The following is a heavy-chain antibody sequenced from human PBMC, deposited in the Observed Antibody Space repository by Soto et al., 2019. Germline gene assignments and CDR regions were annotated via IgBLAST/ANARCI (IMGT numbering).Heavy chain of an antibody. V-gene: IGHV3-23*01. CDR3: AKDHIVAVVAATPTESFDY. Sequence: EVPLLQSGGGLVQPGGSLRLSCAASGFTFSSYAMSWVRQAPGKGLEWVSGISGSGGSTYYADSVKGRFTISRDNSKNTLYLQMNSLGAEDTAVYYCAKDHIVAVVAATPTESFDYWGQGTLVTVSS. D-gene: IGHD2-15*01. CDR2: ISGSGGST. CDR1: GFTFSSYA. J-gene: IGHJ4*02.